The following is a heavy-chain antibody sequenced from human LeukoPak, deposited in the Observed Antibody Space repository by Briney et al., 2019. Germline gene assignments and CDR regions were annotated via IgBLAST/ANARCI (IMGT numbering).Heavy chain of an antibody. CDR2: IIPIFGTA. CDR1: GGTFSSYA. Sequence: ASVKVSCKASGGTFSSYAIRWVRQAPGQGLEWMGGIIPIFGTANYAQKFQGRVTITADESTSTAYMELSSLRSEDTAVYYCARDHYEYCSGGSCYSGSFDYWGQGTLVTVSS. D-gene: IGHD2-15*01. J-gene: IGHJ4*02. V-gene: IGHV1-69*13. CDR3: ARDHYEYCSGGSCYSGSFDY.